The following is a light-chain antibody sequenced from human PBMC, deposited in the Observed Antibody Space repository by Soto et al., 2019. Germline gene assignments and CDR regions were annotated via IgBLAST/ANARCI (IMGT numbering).Light chain of an antibody. Sequence: SYELTQPPSVSAAPGLTARITCGGNNIGSKSVHWCQQKPGQAPVLGVYDDSDRPSGIPERFSGSNSGNTATLTISRVEAGDEADYYCQVWDSGSDHYVFGTGTKVTVL. CDR1: NIGSKS. J-gene: IGLJ1*01. CDR2: DDS. V-gene: IGLV3-21*02. CDR3: QVWDSGSDHYV.